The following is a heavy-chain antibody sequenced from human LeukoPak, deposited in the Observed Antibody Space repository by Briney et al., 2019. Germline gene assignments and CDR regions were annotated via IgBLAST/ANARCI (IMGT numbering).Heavy chain of an antibody. J-gene: IGHJ3*02. V-gene: IGHV3-9*01. D-gene: IGHD4-11*01. Sequence: GRSLRLSCAASGFTFDDYAMHWVRQAPGKGLEWVSGISWNSGSIGYADSVKGRFTICRDNVKQSLCLQMNNLRVEDTAVYYCARGPGDYDASDIWGQGTVVTVSS. CDR1: GFTFDDYA. CDR2: ISWNSGSI. CDR3: ARGPGDYDASDI.